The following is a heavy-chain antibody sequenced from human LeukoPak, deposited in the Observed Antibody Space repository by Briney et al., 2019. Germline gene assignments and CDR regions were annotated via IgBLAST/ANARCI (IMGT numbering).Heavy chain of an antibody. CDR1: GSTFSSYS. CDR2: ISSSSSTI. V-gene: IGHV3-48*01. Sequence: PGRSLRLSCAASGSTFSSYSMNWVRQAPGKGLEWVSYISSSSSTIYYADSVKGRFTISRDNAKNSLYLQMNSLRAEDTAVYYCARDRGSITIFGVVNNWFDPWGQGTLVTVSS. D-gene: IGHD3-3*01. CDR3: ARDRGSITIFGVVNNWFDP. J-gene: IGHJ5*02.